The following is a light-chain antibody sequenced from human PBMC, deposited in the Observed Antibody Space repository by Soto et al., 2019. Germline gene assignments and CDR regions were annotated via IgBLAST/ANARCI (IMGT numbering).Light chain of an antibody. V-gene: IGLV2-14*01. CDR2: EVS. Sequence: QSALTQPASVSGYPGQSITISCTGRSSDVGGYNYVSWYQQHPGKAPKFMIYEVSRRPSGVSNRFSGSKSGNTASLTVSGLQAEDGADYYCSSYTTSNTYVFGTGTKVTVL. J-gene: IGLJ1*01. CDR1: SSDVGGYNY. CDR3: SSYTTSNTYV.